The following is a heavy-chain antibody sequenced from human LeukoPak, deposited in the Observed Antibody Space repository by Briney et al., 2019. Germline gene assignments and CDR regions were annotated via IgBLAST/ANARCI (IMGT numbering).Heavy chain of an antibody. D-gene: IGHD6-19*01. CDR3: AAARGYSSGFDY. V-gene: IGHV3-23*01. Sequence: GGSLRLSCVASGFTFRNYAMSWVRQAPGKGLEWVSVISGNGAYTYYADSVKGRFTISRDNSKNTLYLQMNSLRAEDTAVYYCAAARGYSSGFDYWGQGTLATVSS. J-gene: IGHJ4*02. CDR1: GFTFRNYA. CDR2: ISGNGAYT.